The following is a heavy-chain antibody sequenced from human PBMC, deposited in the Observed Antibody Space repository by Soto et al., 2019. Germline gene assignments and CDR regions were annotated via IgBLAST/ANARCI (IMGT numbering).Heavy chain of an antibody. CDR1: GGSISSSSYY. J-gene: IGHJ4*02. CDR2: IYYSGST. D-gene: IGHD5-18*01. V-gene: IGHV4-39*01. Sequence: KTVSRNCTVSGGSISSSSYYWGWIRQPPGKGLEWIGSIYYSGSTYYNPSLKSRVTISVDTSKNQFSLKLSSVTAADTAVYYCARHGYSHGYAFDYWGQGTLVTVSS. CDR3: ARHGYSHGYAFDY.